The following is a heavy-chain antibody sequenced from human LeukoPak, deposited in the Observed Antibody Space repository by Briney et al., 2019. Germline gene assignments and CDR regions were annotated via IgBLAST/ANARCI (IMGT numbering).Heavy chain of an antibody. J-gene: IGHJ4*02. V-gene: IGHV1-2*02. CDR2: INPNSGDT. D-gene: IGHD4-23*01. Sequence: ASVKVSCKASGYTFTGYYVHWVRQAPGQGLEWMGWINPNSGDTDYAQKFQGRVTMTRGTSITTAYMELSRLRSDDTAVYYCARDFIMTTVVMGYWGQGTLVTVSS. CDR3: ARDFIMTTVVMGY. CDR1: GYTFTGYY.